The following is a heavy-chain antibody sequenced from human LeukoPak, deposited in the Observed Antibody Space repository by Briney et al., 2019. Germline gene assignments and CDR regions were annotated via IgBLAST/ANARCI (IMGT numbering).Heavy chain of an antibody. Sequence: GGSLRLSCAASGFTFSSYSMNWVRQAPGKGLEWVSSISSSSSYIYYADSVKGRFTISRDNAKNSLYLQMNNLRAEDTAVYYCARGPFSSSWSEFDYWGQGTLVTVSS. V-gene: IGHV3-21*01. CDR1: GFTFSSYS. J-gene: IGHJ4*02. CDR3: ARGPFSSSWSEFDY. CDR2: ISSSSSYI. D-gene: IGHD6-13*01.